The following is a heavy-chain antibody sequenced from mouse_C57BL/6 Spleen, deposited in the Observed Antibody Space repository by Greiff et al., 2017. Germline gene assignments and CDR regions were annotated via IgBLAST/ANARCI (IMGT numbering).Heavy chain of an antibody. Sequence: VQLLESGPELVKPGASVKISCKASGYTFTDYYINWVKQRPGQGLEWIGWIFPGSGSTYYNEKFKGKATLTVDKSSSTAYMLLHSLTSEDSAVYFCERDSNPFAYWGQGTLVTVSA. CDR3: ERDSNPFAY. V-gene: IGHV1-75*01. CDR2: IFPGSGST. D-gene: IGHD2-5*01. J-gene: IGHJ3*01. CDR1: GYTFTDYY.